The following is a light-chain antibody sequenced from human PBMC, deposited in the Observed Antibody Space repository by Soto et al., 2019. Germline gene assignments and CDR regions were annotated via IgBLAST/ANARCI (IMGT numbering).Light chain of an antibody. Sequence: EIVLTQSPGTLSLSPGERATLSCRASQSVSSSYLAWYQQKPGQAPRLLIYGASSRATGIPDRFSVSASGTDFTLTISRLEPEEFAVYYCQHYGTSALFGPGTKVEIK. J-gene: IGKJ3*01. CDR1: QSVSSSY. CDR2: GAS. CDR3: QHYGTSAL. V-gene: IGKV3-20*01.